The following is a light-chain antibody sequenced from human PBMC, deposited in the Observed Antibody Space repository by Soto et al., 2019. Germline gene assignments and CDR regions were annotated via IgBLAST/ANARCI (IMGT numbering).Light chain of an antibody. CDR1: SSDVGAHNF. Sequence: QSALTQPPSASESPGQSVTISCTGTSSDVGAHNFVSWYQQHPGKAPKLIISEVSKRPSGVPDRFSGSKSGNTASLTVSGLQAEDEPEYHCGSYAGSNTFVFGTGTKLTFL. V-gene: IGLV2-8*01. CDR2: EVS. J-gene: IGLJ1*01. CDR3: GSYAGSNTFV.